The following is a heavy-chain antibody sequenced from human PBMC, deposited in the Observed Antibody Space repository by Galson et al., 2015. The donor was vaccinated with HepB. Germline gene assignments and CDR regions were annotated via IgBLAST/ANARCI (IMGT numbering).Heavy chain of an antibody. D-gene: IGHD3-22*01. Sequence: TLSLTCAVSGGSISSGGYSWSWIRQPPGKGLEWIGYIYHSGSTYYNPSLKSRVTISVDRSKNQFSLKLSSVTAADTAVYYCARDQHYYDSSGYYSYYFDYWGQGTLVTVSS. CDR2: IYHSGST. V-gene: IGHV4-30-2*01. CDR1: GGSISSGGYS. J-gene: IGHJ4*02. CDR3: ARDQHYYDSSGYYSYYFDY.